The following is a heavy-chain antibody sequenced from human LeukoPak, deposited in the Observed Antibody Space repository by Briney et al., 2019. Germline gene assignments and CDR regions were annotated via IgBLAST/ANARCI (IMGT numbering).Heavy chain of an antibody. CDR2: IIPIFGTA. Sequence: SVKVSCKASGGTFSSYAISWVRQAPGQGLEWMGGIIPIFGTANYAQKFQGRVTITTDESTSTAYMELSSLRSEDTAVYYCARARVLNYYGSGSYDYWGQGTPVTVSS. V-gene: IGHV1-69*05. D-gene: IGHD3-10*01. J-gene: IGHJ4*02. CDR3: ARARVLNYYGSGSYDY. CDR1: GGTFSSYA.